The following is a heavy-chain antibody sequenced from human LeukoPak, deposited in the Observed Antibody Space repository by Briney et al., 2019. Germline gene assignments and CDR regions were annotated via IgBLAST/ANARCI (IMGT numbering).Heavy chain of an antibody. CDR1: GGSISSYS. J-gene: IGHJ3*02. Sequence: SETLSLTCTVSGGSISSYSWSWIRQPPGKGLEWIVYIYYSGSTNYNPSLKSRVTISVDTSKNQFSLKLSSVTAADTAVYYCARLELSLFAFDIWGQGTMVTVSS. V-gene: IGHV4-59*01. CDR3: ARLELSLFAFDI. D-gene: IGHD3-16*02. CDR2: IYYSGST.